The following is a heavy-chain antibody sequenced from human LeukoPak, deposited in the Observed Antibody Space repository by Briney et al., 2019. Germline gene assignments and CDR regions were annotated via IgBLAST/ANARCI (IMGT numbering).Heavy chain of an antibody. Sequence: PSETLSLTCTISSGSISSSSYYWGWIRQPPGKGLEWIADIYYSGSTYYNPSLKSRVSISIVTSNNHFSLRLSSVTAADTALYYCARRRYYDSTGYLDWGQGTLVTVSS. D-gene: IGHD3-22*01. CDR3: ARRRYYDSTGYLD. J-gene: IGHJ1*01. V-gene: IGHV4-39*02. CDR2: IYYSGST. CDR1: SGSISSSSYY.